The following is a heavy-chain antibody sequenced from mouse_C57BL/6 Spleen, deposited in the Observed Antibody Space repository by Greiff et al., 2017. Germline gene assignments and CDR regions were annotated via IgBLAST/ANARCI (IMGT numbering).Heavy chain of an antibody. V-gene: IGHV5-6*01. J-gene: IGHJ2*01. Sequence: EVKLMESGGDLVKPGGSLKLSCAASGFTFSSYGMSWVRQTPDKRLEWVATISSGGSYTYYPDSVKGRFTISRDNAKNTLYLQMSSLKSEDTAMYYCARHQLTDYFDYWGQGTTLTVSS. CDR3: ARHQLTDYFDY. CDR1: GFTFSSYG. D-gene: IGHD4-1*01. CDR2: ISSGGSYT.